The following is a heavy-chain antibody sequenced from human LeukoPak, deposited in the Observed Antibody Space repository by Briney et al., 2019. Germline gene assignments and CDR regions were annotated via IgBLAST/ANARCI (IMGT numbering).Heavy chain of an antibody. Sequence: GASVKVSCKASGYTFTGYYMHWVRQAPGQGLEWMGWINPNSGGTNYAQKFQGRVTMTRDTPISTAYMELSRLRSDDTAVYYCARVRWIQLTTFDYWGQGTLATVSS. D-gene: IGHD5-18*01. V-gene: IGHV1-2*02. CDR1: GYTFTGYY. J-gene: IGHJ4*02. CDR3: ARVRWIQLTTFDY. CDR2: INPNSGGT.